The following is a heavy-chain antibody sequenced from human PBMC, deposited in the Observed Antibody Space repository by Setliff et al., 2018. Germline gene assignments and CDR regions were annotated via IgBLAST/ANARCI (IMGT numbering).Heavy chain of an antibody. CDR3: ARVAGAKVNYTDV. CDR1: GAFSSRHY. V-gene: IGHV4-59*11. Sequence: ASETLSLTCTVSGAFSSRHYWSWIRQPPGKGLEWIGYIFHSGSTNFNPSFKSRVTISVDTSKNQFSLNLSSVTAADTAVYYCARVAGAKVNYTDVWGKGTTVTVSS. J-gene: IGHJ6*03. CDR2: IFHSGST. D-gene: IGHD1-26*01.